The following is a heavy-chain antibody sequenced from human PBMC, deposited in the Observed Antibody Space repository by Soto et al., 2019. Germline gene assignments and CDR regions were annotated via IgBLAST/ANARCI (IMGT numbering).Heavy chain of an antibody. CDR3: SREVEARGGEYDY. J-gene: IGHJ4*02. D-gene: IGHD3-16*01. CDR1: GYTFTTYG. Sequence: QVQLVQSGAEVKKPGASVKVSCKASGYTFTTYGISWMRQAPGQGLEWMGWISGYNGNRNYAQNLQGRVTVTTDTSTSTAYMELSNLRSDDTAVYYGSREVEARGGEYDYWGQGTLVIVSS. CDR2: ISGYNGNR. V-gene: IGHV1-18*01.